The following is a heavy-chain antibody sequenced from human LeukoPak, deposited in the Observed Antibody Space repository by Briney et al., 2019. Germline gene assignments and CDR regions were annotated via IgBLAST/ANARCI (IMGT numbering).Heavy chain of an antibody. J-gene: IGHJ4*02. V-gene: IGHV1-69*13. D-gene: IGHD4-17*01. CDR1: GGTFSSYA. Sequence: ASVKVSCKASGGTFSSYAVSWVRQAPGQGLEWMGGIIPIFGTANYAQKFQGRVTITADESTSTAYMELSSLRSEDTAVYYCASDGDYGDSQGFYVLDYWGQGTLVTVSS. CDR2: IIPIFGTA. CDR3: ASDGDYGDSQGFYVLDY.